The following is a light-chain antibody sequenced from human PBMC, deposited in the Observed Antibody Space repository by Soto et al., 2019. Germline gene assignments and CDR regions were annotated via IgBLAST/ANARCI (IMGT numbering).Light chain of an antibody. CDR2: AAS. Sequence: DIQMTQSPSSLSSSVGDIVTITCRTSQSIRNYLNWYQQKPGKAPKLLIYAASSLQSGVPSRFSGSGSGTDFSLTISSLQPEDVATYYCQQSYSPFRTCGQGTKVDIK. CDR1: QSIRNY. CDR3: QQSYSPFRT. V-gene: IGKV1-39*01. J-gene: IGKJ1*01.